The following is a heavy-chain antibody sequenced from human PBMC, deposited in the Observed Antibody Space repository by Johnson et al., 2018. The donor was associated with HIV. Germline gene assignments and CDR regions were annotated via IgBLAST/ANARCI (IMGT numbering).Heavy chain of an antibody. J-gene: IGHJ3*02. CDR3: ARDSDSSLKGDI. V-gene: IGHV3-7*05. D-gene: IGHD6-13*01. CDR1: GFEFQDYW. Sequence: VQLVESGGGLVQPGGSLRLSCVASGFEFQDYWMSWIRQAPGKGLEWVANIKPDGAENYSVDSVKGRLTISRDNSKNSLYLQLDRLTVEDTAVYYCARDSDSSLKGDIWGQGTMVTVSS. CDR2: IKPDGAEN.